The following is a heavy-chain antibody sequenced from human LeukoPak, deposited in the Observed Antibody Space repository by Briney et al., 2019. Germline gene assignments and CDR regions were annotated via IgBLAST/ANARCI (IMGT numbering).Heavy chain of an antibody. D-gene: IGHD1-14*01. CDR1: GDSVSSNSAA. J-gene: IGHJ4*02. Sequence: SQTLSLTCAISGDSVSSNSAAWSWIRQSPSGGLEWLGRTYYRSKWYNDYAESVQSRITINPDTSKNQFSLQLNSVTPEDTAVYYCAKYQSRTGAFDYWGQGTLVTVSS. CDR2: TYYRSKWYN. CDR3: AKYQSRTGAFDY. V-gene: IGHV6-1*01.